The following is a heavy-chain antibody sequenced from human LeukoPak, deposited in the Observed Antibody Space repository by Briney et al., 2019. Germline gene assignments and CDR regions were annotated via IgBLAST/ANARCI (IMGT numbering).Heavy chain of an antibody. CDR1: GYTFTGYY. J-gene: IGHJ5*02. CDR2: INPNSGGT. V-gene: IGHV1-2*02. D-gene: IGHD5-12*01. CDR3: AKGGMYGGYVWFDP. Sequence: ASVKVSCKASGYTFTGYYMHWVRQAPGQVLEWMGWINPNSGGTNYAQKFQGRVTMTRDTSISTAYMELSRLRSDDTAVYYCAKGGMYGGYVWFDPWGQGTLVTVSS.